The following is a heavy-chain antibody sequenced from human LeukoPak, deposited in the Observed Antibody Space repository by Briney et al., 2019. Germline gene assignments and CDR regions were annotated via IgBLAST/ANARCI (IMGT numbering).Heavy chain of an antibody. V-gene: IGHV1-46*01. Sequence: ASVKVSCKASGYAFTIYYMHWVRQAPGQGLEWMGIINPSGGSTSYAQKFQGRVTMTRDTSTSTVYMELSSLRSEDTAVYYCAREVRDYYDSRARWFDPWGQGTLVTVSS. CDR1: GYAFTIYY. CDR3: AREVRDYYDSRARWFDP. J-gene: IGHJ5*02. D-gene: IGHD3-22*01. CDR2: INPSGGST.